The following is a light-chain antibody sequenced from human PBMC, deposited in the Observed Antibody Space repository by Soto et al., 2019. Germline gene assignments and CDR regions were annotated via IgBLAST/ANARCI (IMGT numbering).Light chain of an antibody. J-gene: IGLJ3*02. CDR3: CSYAGSSTLV. CDR2: EGS. Sequence: HSALTQPASVSGSPGQSITISCTGTSSDVGSYNLVSWYQQHPGKAPKLMIYEGSKRPSGVSNRFSGSKSGNKASLTISGRQAEDEADYYCCSYAGSSTLVFGGGTKLTVL. V-gene: IGLV2-23*01. CDR1: SSDVGSYNL.